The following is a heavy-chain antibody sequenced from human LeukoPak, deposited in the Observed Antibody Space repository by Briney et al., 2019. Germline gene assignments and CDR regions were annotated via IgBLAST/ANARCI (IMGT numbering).Heavy chain of an antibody. CDR2: IIPIFGTA. D-gene: IGHD6-19*01. Sequence: SVKVSCKASGGTFSSYAISWVRQAPGQGLEWMGGIIPIFGTANYAQKFQGRVTITADESTSTAYMELSSLRSEDTAAYYCARDGQWLVPYFDYWGQGTLVTVSS. CDR1: GGTFSSYA. V-gene: IGHV1-69*13. CDR3: ARDGQWLVPYFDY. J-gene: IGHJ4*02.